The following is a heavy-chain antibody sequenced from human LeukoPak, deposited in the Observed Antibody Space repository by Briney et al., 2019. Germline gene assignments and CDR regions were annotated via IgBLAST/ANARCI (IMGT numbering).Heavy chain of an antibody. V-gene: IGHV4-59*01. CDR2: IYYSGST. CDR1: GVSISSYY. CDR3: ARGSGNYYLLDY. J-gene: IGHJ4*02. D-gene: IGHD1-26*01. Sequence: SETLSLTCTVSGVSISSYYWTWIRQPPGKGLEWIGYIYYSGSTNYNPSLKSRVTMSVDTSKKQISLKLSSVTAADTAVYYCARGSGNYYLLDYWGQGTLVTVSS.